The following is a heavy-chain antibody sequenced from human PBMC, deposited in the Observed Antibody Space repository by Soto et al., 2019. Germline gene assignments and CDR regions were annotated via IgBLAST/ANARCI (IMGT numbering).Heavy chain of an antibody. Sequence: GESLKISCKGSGYSFTSYWIGWVRQMPGKGLEWMGIIYPGDSDTRYSPSFQGQVTISADKSISTAYLQWSSLKASDTAMYYYARYYDFWSGYYTSGGYYYYGMDVWGQGTTVTVSS. CDR1: GYSFTSYW. CDR3: ARYYDFWSGYYTSGGYYYYGMDV. J-gene: IGHJ6*02. D-gene: IGHD3-3*01. CDR2: IYPGDSDT. V-gene: IGHV5-51*01.